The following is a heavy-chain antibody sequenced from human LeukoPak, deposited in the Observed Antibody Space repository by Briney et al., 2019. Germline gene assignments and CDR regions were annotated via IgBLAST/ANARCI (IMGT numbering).Heavy chain of an antibody. Sequence: SVQVSCKASGRTLSSHAISWVRQAPGQGLEWVGGFIGVFVTANYAQKFQGRVTITAEDSTGTVYMELSSLRSEDTAVYYYARDSLAITGTTGYFDFWGQGTLVTVSS. CDR1: GRTLSSHA. CDR2: FIGVFVTA. J-gene: IGHJ4*02. V-gene: IGHV1-69*01. CDR3: ARDSLAITGTTGYFDF. D-gene: IGHD1-7*01.